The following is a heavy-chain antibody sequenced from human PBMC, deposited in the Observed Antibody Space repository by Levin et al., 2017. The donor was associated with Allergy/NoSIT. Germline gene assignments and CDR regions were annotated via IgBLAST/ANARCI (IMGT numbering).Heavy chain of an antibody. Sequence: GGSLRLSCAASGVNISSNYMTWVRQAPGKGLEWVSVIYRGGGTYYADSVKGRFTISRDKSKNTLHLHMNSLSADDTAVYYCARDSLELQKWGNGTLVTVSS. CDR3: ARDSLELQK. D-gene: IGHD1-7*01. CDR2: IYRGGGT. CDR1: GVNISSNY. V-gene: IGHV3-66*01. J-gene: IGHJ4*01.